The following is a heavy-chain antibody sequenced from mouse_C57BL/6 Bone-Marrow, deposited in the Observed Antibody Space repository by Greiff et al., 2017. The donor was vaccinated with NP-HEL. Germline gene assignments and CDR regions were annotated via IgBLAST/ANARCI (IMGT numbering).Heavy chain of an antibody. CDR1: GFSLTSYG. CDR3: AKGRGYYYAMDY. V-gene: IGHV2-5*01. Sequence: VQLQESGPGLVQPSQSLSITCTVSGFSLTSYGVHWVRQSPGKGLEWLGVIWRGGSTDYNAAFMSRLSITKDNSKSQVFFKMNSLQADDTAIYYCAKGRGYYYAMDYWGQGTSVTVSS. CDR2: IWRGGST. J-gene: IGHJ4*01.